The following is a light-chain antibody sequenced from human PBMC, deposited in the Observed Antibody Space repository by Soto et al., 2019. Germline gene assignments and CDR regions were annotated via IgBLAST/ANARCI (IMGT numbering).Light chain of an antibody. Sequence: QSVLTQPASVSGSPGQSITISCTGTSSDVGGYNYDSWYQQHPGKAPKLMIYEVSNRPSGVSNRFSGSKSGNTASLTISGLQAEDEADYYCSSYTSSLYVFGTGTKVTVL. V-gene: IGLV2-14*01. CDR3: SSYTSSLYV. CDR2: EVS. CDR1: SSDVGGYNY. J-gene: IGLJ1*01.